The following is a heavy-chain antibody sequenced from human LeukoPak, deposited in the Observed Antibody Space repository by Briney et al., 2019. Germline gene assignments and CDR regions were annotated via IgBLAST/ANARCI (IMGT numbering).Heavy chain of an antibody. J-gene: IGHJ3*02. CDR2: INHSGST. CDR3: ARGTTATTVAAFDI. Sequence: SETLSLTCTVSGGSISSSSYYWSWIRQPPGKGLEWIGEINHSGSTNYNPSLKSRVTISVDTSKNQFSLKLSSVTAADTAVYYCARGTTATTVAAFDIWGQGTMVTVSS. V-gene: IGHV4-39*07. CDR1: GGSISSSSYY. D-gene: IGHD4-23*01.